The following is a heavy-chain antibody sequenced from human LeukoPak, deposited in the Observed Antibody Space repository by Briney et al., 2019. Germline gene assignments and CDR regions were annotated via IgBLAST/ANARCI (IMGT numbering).Heavy chain of an antibody. J-gene: IGHJ6*02. D-gene: IGHD4-17*01. V-gene: IGHV3-30-3*01. CDR2: ISYDGSNK. Sequence: GGSLRLSCAASGFTFSSYPMHWVRQAPGKGLEWVSVISYDGSNKYYADSVKGRFTISRDNSKNVFYVQINSLRPEDTAVYYCARGFPYDDPTEGYYYLMDVWGQGTTVTVSS. CDR1: GFTFSSYP. CDR3: ARGFPYDDPTEGYYYLMDV.